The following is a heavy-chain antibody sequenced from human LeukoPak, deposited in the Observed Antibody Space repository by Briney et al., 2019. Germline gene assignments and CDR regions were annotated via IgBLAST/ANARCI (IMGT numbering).Heavy chain of an antibody. V-gene: IGHV3-48*03. CDR1: GFTFSSYE. Sequence: GGSLRLSCAASGFTFSSYEMNWVRQAPGKGLEWVSYISSSGSTIYYADSVKGRFTISRDNAKNSLYLQMNSLRAEDTAVYYCAIRYCSGGSCNADYWGQGTLVTVSS. CDR2: ISSSGSTI. D-gene: IGHD2-15*01. J-gene: IGHJ4*02. CDR3: AIRYCSGGSCNADY.